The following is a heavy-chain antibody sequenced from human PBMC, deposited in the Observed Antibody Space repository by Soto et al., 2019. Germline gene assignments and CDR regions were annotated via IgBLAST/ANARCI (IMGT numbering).Heavy chain of an antibody. CDR2: INTYNGNT. CDR1: GYTFTSYG. J-gene: IGHJ4*02. D-gene: IGHD6-19*01. V-gene: IGHV1-18*01. Sequence: QVQLVQSGAEVKKPGASVKVSCKSSGYTFTSYGITSVRQAPGKGLEWMGWINTYNGNTNYAQKLQGRVTMTTDTSASTASMELRSPRSGDTSVYYWAREGASGRGGLDYWGQGTLVTVSS. CDR3: AREGASGRGGLDY.